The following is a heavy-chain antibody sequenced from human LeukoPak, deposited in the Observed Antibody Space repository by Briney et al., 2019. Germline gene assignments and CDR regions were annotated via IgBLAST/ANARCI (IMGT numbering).Heavy chain of an antibody. CDR2: ISYDGSNK. J-gene: IGHJ4*02. Sequence: GGSLRLPCAASGFTFSSYGMHWVRQAPGKGLEWVAVISYDGSNKHYADSVKGRFTISRDNSNNTLYLQMNSLRVEDTAVYYCARPAELGYCSGGSCYSIAYWGQGTLVTVSS. CDR3: ARPAELGYCSGGSCYSIAY. V-gene: IGHV3-30*03. D-gene: IGHD2-15*01. CDR1: GFTFSSYG.